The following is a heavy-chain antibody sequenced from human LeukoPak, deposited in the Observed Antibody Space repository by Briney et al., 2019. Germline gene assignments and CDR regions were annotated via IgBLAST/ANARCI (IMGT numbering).Heavy chain of an antibody. CDR1: GFTFSSYS. CDR3: AKDCKGSGSNYFPFDY. V-gene: IGHV3-23*01. J-gene: IGHJ4*02. Sequence: GGSLRLSCAAPGFTFSSYSMSWVRQAPGKGLEWVSAISGSGGSTYYADSVNGRFTISRDNSKNTLYLQMNSLRAEDTAVYYCAKDCKGSGSNYFPFDYWGQGTLVTVSS. CDR2: ISGSGGST. D-gene: IGHD3-10*01.